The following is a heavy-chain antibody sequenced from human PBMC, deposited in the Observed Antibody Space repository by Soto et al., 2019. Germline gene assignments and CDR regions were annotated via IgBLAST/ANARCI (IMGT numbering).Heavy chain of an antibody. CDR1: GGSITSGGYS. J-gene: IGHJ5*02. V-gene: IGHV4-30-2*01. Sequence: QLQLQESGSGLVKPSQTLSLTCAVSGGSITSGGYSWGWIRQPPGKGLEWIVYIYHSGSTYYNPSLKRRVTTSVDRSTNQFSLKLSSMTAADTAVYYCARVPYPWGQGTLVTVSS. CDR2: IYHSGST. CDR3: ARVPYP.